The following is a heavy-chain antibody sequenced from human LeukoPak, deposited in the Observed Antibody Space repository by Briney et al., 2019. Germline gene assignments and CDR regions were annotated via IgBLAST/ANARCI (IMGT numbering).Heavy chain of an antibody. D-gene: IGHD1-26*01. V-gene: IGHV3-53*01. CDR2: IYSGGST. CDR3: ARDGGDSGSYFLFDY. J-gene: IGHJ4*02. CDR1: GFTVSSNY. Sequence: PGGSLRLSCAASGFTVSSNYMSWVRQAPGKGLEWVSVIYSGGSTYYADSVKGRFTISRDNSKNTLYLQMNSLRAEDTAVYYCARDGGDSGSYFLFDYWGQGTLVTVSS.